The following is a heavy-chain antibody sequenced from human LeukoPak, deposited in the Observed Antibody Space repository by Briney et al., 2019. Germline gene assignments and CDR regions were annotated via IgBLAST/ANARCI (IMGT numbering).Heavy chain of an antibody. CDR2: ISYDGSNK. V-gene: IGHV3-30-3*01. J-gene: IGHJ4*02. CDR3: ARALTMVRASFDY. D-gene: IGHD3-10*01. CDR1: GFTFSSYA. Sequence: GGSLRLSCAASGFTFSSYAMHWVRQAPGKGLEWVAVISYDGSNKYYADSVKGRFTISRDNSKNTLYLQMNSLRAEDTAVYYCARALTMVRASFDYWGQGTLVTVSS.